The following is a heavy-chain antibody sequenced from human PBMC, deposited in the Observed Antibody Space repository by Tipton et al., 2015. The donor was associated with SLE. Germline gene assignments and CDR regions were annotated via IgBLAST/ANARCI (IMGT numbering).Heavy chain of an antibody. Sequence: TLSLTCTVSGGSISSYYWSWIRQPPGKGLEWIGHIYYSGSTNYNPSLKSRVTISVDTSKNQFSLKLSSVTAADTAVYYCASHLGAVLANWGQGTLVTVSS. CDR2: IYYSGST. D-gene: IGHD6-19*01. V-gene: IGHV4-59*01. CDR1: GGSISSYY. J-gene: IGHJ4*02. CDR3: ASHLGAVLAN.